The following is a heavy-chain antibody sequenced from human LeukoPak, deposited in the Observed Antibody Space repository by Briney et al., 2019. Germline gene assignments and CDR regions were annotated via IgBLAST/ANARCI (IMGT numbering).Heavy chain of an antibody. V-gene: IGHV5-51*01. J-gene: IGHJ5*02. CDR1: GYSFTSYW. CDR2: IYPGDSDT. CDR3: ARSSSWTEGWFDP. D-gene: IGHD6-13*01. Sequence: GESLKISCKGSGYSFTSYWSGWVRQMPGKGLEWMGIIYPGDSDTSYSPSFQGQVTISADKSISTAYLQWSSLKASDTAMYYCARSSSWTEGWFDPWGQGTLVTVSS.